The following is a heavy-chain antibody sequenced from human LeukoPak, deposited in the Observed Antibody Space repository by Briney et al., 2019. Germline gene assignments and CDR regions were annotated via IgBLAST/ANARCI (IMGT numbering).Heavy chain of an antibody. Sequence: PSETLSLTCTVSGGSISSYYWSWLRQPPGKGLEWIGYIYYTGATNYNPSLQSRVPIPLDTSDNQFSMKLTSETAAETAVYYCARACVTSTSGKTYYYYMDVWGKGTTVTVSS. CDR2: IYYTGAT. CDR3: ARACVTSTSGKTYYYYMDV. V-gene: IGHV4-59*01. D-gene: IGHD2-2*01. J-gene: IGHJ6*03. CDR1: GGSISSYY.